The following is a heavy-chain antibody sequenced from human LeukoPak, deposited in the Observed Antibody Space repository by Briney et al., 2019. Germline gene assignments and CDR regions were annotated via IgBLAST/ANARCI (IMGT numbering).Heavy chain of an antibody. Sequence: SETLSLTCTVSGGSISSYYWSWIRQPPGKGLEWIGYIYYSGSTNYNPSLKGRVTISVGTSKNQFSLKLSSVTAADTAVYYCARGHWYFDLWGRGTLVTVSS. CDR1: GGSISSYY. CDR2: IYYSGST. V-gene: IGHV4-59*01. CDR3: ARGHWYFDL. J-gene: IGHJ2*01.